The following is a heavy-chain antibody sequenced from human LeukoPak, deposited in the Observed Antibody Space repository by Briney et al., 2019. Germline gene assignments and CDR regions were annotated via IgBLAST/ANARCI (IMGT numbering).Heavy chain of an antibody. J-gene: IGHJ3*02. CDR1: GYTLTELS. Sequence: ASVKVSCKVSGYTLTELSMHWVRHALGKGLEWMGGFDPEDGETIYAQKFQGRVTMTEDTSTDTAYMELSSLRSEDTAVYYCATEVIAARPGLDAFDIWGQGTMVTVSS. CDR3: ATEVIAARPGLDAFDI. CDR2: FDPEDGET. D-gene: IGHD6-6*01. V-gene: IGHV1-24*01.